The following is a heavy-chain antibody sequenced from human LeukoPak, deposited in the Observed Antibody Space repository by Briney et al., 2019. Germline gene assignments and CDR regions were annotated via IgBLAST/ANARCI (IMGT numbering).Heavy chain of an antibody. CDR1: GFTFSNYG. J-gene: IGHJ4*02. Sequence: GGSLRLSCAASGFTFSNYGIHCVRQAPGKGLEWVAVIWYDGSNKYYADSVKGRFTISRDNAKNSLFLQMNSLRAEDTAVYYCAKGGIGSSGLDYWGQGTPVTVSS. V-gene: IGHV3-33*03. CDR2: IWYDGSNK. D-gene: IGHD6-13*01. CDR3: AKGGIGSSGLDY.